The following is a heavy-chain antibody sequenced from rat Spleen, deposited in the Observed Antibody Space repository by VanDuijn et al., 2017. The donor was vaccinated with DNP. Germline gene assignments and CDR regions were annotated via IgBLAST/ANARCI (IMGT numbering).Heavy chain of an antibody. V-gene: IGHV5-31*01. D-gene: IGHD1-4*01. CDR2: ITNSGGST. CDR3: ARHVLPLRVWDY. J-gene: IGHJ2*01. Sequence: EVQLVESGGDLVQPGRSLKLSCVASGFIFDNYWMTWIRQVPGKGLEWVASITNSGGSTYYPDSVKGRFTISRDNARNTLYLQMNSLRSEDTATYYCARHVLPLRVWDYWGQGVMVTVSS. CDR1: GFIFDNYW.